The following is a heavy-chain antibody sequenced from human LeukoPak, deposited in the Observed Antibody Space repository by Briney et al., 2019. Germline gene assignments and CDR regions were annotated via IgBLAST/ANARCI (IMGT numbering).Heavy chain of an antibody. CDR3: AIGYSTAYPHMHV. D-gene: IGHD6-13*01. V-gene: IGHV3-43*01. CDR1: AFTFDDYP. J-gene: IGHJ6*03. CDR2: ISWHSRST. Sequence: GGSLTLSCAASAFTFDDYPMDWVRPAPGQGLEWISLISWHSRSTYYPDSVKRRLTLSRDHSKHSPYLPMNSLSTEDTAFYYCAIGYSTAYPHMHVWRKSTAHRVSS.